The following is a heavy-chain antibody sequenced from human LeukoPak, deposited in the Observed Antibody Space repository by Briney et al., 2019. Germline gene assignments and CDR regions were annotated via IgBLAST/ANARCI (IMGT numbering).Heavy chain of an antibody. Sequence: GGSLRLSRAASRFTFSTYWMSWVRQARGKGVELVANIKQDGSEKYYVESVKGRFTISRDNAKNSLYLQVNSLRAEDTAVYYCARNQRRLDYWGQGTLVTVSS. CDR1: RFTFSTYW. CDR2: IKQDGSEK. J-gene: IGHJ4*02. D-gene: IGHD1-14*01. CDR3: ARNQRRLDY. V-gene: IGHV3-7*01.